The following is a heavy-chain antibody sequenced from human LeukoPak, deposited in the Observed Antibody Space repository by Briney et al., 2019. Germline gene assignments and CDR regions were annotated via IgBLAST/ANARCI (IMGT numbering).Heavy chain of an antibody. V-gene: IGHV3-53*01. J-gene: IGHJ4*02. CDR1: GFTFSDHY. Sequence: GGSLRLSCAASGFTFSDHYMDWVRQAPGKGLEWVSVIYSGGSTYYADSVKGRFTISRDNSKNTLYLQMNSLRAEDTAVYYCARVSADRYYDSSGYYPPYFDYWGQGTLVTVSS. D-gene: IGHD3-22*01. CDR3: ARVSADRYYDSSGYYPPYFDY. CDR2: IYSGGST.